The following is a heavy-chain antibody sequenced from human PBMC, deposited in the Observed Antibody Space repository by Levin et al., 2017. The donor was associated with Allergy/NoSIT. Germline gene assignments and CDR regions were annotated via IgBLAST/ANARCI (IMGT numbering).Heavy chain of an antibody. Sequence: SETLSLTCAVSGGSISSGGYSWSWIRQPPGKGLEWIGYIYHSGSTYYNPSLKSRVTISVDRSKNQFSLKLSSVTAADTAVYYCARARIVVVPAAIRVPRVEFDPWGQGTLVTVSS. J-gene: IGHJ5*02. CDR1: GGSISSGGYS. D-gene: IGHD2-2*02. CDR2: IYHSGST. CDR3: ARARIVVVPAAIRVPRVEFDP. V-gene: IGHV4-30-2*01.